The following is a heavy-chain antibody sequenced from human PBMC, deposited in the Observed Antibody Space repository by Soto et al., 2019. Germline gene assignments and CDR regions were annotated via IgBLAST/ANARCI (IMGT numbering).Heavy chain of an antibody. Sequence: PGGSLRLSCAASGFTFSSYAMTWVRQAPGRGLEWVSAISGSGSPTYYADSVKGRFTVSRDNTKNTLYLRMSSLRVEDTAVYYCARPSPYNNNWYLGYWGQGTPVTVSS. CDR3: ARPSPYNNNWYLGY. J-gene: IGHJ4*02. V-gene: IGHV3-23*01. CDR1: GFTFSSYA. D-gene: IGHD1-1*01. CDR2: ISGSGSPT.